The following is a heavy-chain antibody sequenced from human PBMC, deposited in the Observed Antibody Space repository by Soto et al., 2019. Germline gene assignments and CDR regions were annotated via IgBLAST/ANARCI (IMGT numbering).Heavy chain of an antibody. J-gene: IGHJ4*02. V-gene: IGHV4-39*01. D-gene: IGHD6-6*01. CDR1: GGSISSSSYY. Sequence: QLQLQESGPGLVKPSETLSLTCTVSGGSISSSSYYWGWIRQPPGKGLEWIGSIYYSGSTYYNPSLKSRVTISVDTSKNQFSLKLSSVTAADTAVYYCARQEYSSSSQQNYFDYWGQGTLVTVSS. CDR2: IYYSGST. CDR3: ARQEYSSSSQQNYFDY.